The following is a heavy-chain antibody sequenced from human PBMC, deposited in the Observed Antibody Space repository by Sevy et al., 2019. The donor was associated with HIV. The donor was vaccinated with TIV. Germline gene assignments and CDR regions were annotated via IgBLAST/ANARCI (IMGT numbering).Heavy chain of an antibody. V-gene: IGHV1-2*06. CDR3: ARVVAPLNSPRRRYDSSGSQGAFDI. CDR2: INPNSGGT. Sequence: ASVKVSCKASGYTFTGYYMHWVRQAPGQGLEWMGRINPNSGGTNYAQKFQGRVTMTRDTSISTAYMELSRLRSDDTAVYYCARVVAPLNSPRRRYDSSGSQGAFDIWGQGTMVTVSS. CDR1: GYTFTGYY. D-gene: IGHD3-22*01. J-gene: IGHJ3*02.